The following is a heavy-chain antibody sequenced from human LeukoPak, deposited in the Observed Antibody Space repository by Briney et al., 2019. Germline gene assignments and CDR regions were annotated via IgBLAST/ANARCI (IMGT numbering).Heavy chain of an antibody. CDR3: ARVSVIFNWFDP. CDR1: GYTFTGYY. V-gene: IGHV1-2*06. Sequence: ASVKVSCTASGYTFTGYYMHWVRQAPGQGLEWMGRINPNSGGTNYAQKFQGRVTMTRDTSISTAYMELSRLRSDDTAVYYCARVSVIFNWFDPWGQGTLVTVSS. D-gene: IGHD2-21*01. CDR2: INPNSGGT. J-gene: IGHJ5*02.